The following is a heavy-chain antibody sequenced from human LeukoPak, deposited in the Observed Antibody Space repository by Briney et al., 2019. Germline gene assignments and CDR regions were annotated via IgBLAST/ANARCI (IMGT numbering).Heavy chain of an antibody. V-gene: IGHV1-69*13. CDR3: AGGGITMVRGVINPPAGY. CDR2: IIPIFGTT. D-gene: IGHD3-10*01. CDR1: GGTFSSYA. Sequence: ASVKVSCKAFGGTFSSYAVSWVRQAPGQGLEWMGGIIPIFGTTNYAQKFQGRVTITADERTSKAYMEPSSLRSDDSAVYYCAGGGITMVRGVINPPAGYWGQGTLVTVSS. J-gene: IGHJ4*02.